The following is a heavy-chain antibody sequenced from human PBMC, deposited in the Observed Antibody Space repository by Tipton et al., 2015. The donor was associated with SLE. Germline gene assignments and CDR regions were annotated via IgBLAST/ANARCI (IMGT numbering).Heavy chain of an antibody. CDR2: IKQDGSEK. J-gene: IGHJ2*01. V-gene: IGHV3-7*05. CDR3: ARGGSSSWSHWYFDL. D-gene: IGHD6-13*01. Sequence: SLRLSCAASGFTFSSYAMRWVRQAPGKGLEWVANIKQDGSEKYYVDSVKGRFTISRDNAKNSLYLQMNSLRAEDTAVYYCARGGSSSWSHWYFDLWGRGTLVTVSS. CDR1: GFTFSSYA.